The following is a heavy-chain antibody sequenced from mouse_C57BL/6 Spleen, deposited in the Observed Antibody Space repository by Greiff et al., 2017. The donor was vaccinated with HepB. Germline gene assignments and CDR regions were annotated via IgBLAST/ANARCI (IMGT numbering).Heavy chain of an antibody. CDR3: AKGNYPNPYCIDY. CDR2: IHPNSGST. V-gene: IGHV1-64*01. J-gene: IGHJ2*01. D-gene: IGHD2-1*01. Sequence: QVQLQQPGAELVKPGASVKLSCKASGYTFTSYWMHWVKQRSGQGLEWIGMIHPNSGSTNYNEKFNSKATLTVDKSSSTAYMQLSSLTSEDSAVYNCAKGNYPNPYCIDYWGQGTTLTVSS. CDR1: GYTFTSYW.